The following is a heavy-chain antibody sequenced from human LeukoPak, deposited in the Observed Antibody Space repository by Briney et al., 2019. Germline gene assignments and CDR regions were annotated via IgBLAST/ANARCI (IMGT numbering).Heavy chain of an antibody. Sequence: ASVKVSCKASGYTFTGYYMHWVRQAPGQGLEWMGWINPNSGGTNYAQKFQGRVTMTRDTSISTAYMELSRLRSDDTAVYYCARDLGYCSGGSCSKFSHWFDPWGQGTLVTVSS. CDR2: INPNSGGT. CDR1: GYTFTGYY. V-gene: IGHV1-2*02. J-gene: IGHJ5*02. CDR3: ARDLGYCSGGSCSKFSHWFDP. D-gene: IGHD2-15*01.